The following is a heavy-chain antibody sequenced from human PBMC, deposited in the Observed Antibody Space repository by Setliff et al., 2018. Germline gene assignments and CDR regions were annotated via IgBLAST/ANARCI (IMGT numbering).Heavy chain of an antibody. CDR2: INSDGSST. Sequence: PGGSLRLSCAASGFTFSSYSMNWVRQAPGKGLVWVSRINSDGSSTSYADSVKGRFTISRDNAKNTLYLQMNSLRAEDTAVYYCARDPSYSSGPYNWFDPWGQGTLVTVSS. V-gene: IGHV3-74*01. J-gene: IGHJ5*02. D-gene: IGHD6-19*01. CDR1: GFTFSSYS. CDR3: ARDPSYSSGPYNWFDP.